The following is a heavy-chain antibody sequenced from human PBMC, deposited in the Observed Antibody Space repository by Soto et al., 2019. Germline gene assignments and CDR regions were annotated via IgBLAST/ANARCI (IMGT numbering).Heavy chain of an antibody. J-gene: IGHJ4*02. CDR3: VKDRVPDSRWNFDY. CDR2: IYGSGSGT. Sequence: GGSLRLCCAASGFTFSTYTMNWVRQAPGKGLEWVSGIYGSGSGTYYGDSMKGRVTISRDNSKSTLYLQMNSLRAEDTAVYFCVKDRVPDSRWNFDYWGQGTLVTVSS. CDR1: GFTFSTYT. V-gene: IGHV3-23*01. D-gene: IGHD1-1*01.